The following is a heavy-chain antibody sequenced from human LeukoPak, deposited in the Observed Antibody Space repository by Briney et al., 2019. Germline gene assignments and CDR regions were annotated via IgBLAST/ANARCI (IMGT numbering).Heavy chain of an antibody. Sequence: GGSLRLSCAASGFTFSSYGMHWVRQAPGKGPECVAFIRYDGSNKYYADSVKGRFTISRDNSKNTLYVQMNSLRAEDTAVYYCASRLGVTTSQLYYYYMDVWGKGTTVTISS. V-gene: IGHV3-30*02. CDR3: ASRLGVTTSQLYYYYMDV. CDR1: GFTFSSYG. J-gene: IGHJ6*03. D-gene: IGHD4-17*01. CDR2: IRYDGSNK.